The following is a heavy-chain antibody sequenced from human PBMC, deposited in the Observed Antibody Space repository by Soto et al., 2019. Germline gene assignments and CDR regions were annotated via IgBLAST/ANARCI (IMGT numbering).Heavy chain of an antibody. J-gene: IGHJ6*02. D-gene: IGHD2-2*01. CDR3: AKALILSIVVVPADPYYYYYGIDV. CDR2: ISGSGGST. CDR1: GFTFSSYA. V-gene: IGHV3-23*01. Sequence: GGSLRLSCAASGFTFSSYAMSWVRQAPGKGLEWVSAISGSGGSTYYADSVKGRFTISRDNSKNTLYLQMNRLRAEDTAVYYWAKALILSIVVVPADPYYYYYGIDVWGQGTTVTV.